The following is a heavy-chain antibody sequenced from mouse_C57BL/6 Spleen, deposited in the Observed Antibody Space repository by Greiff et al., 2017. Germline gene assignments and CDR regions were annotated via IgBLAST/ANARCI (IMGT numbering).Heavy chain of an antibody. CDR1: GYTFTDYY. D-gene: IGHD2-3*01. J-gene: IGHJ2*01. CDR2: IYPGSGNT. CDR3: ADGFDY. V-gene: IGHV1-76*01. Sequence: QVQLQQSGAELVRPGASVKLSCKASGYTFTDYYINWVKQRPGQGLEWIARIYPGSGNTYYNEKFKGKATLTAEKSSSTAYMQLSSLTSEDSAVYFCADGFDYWGQGTTLTVSS.